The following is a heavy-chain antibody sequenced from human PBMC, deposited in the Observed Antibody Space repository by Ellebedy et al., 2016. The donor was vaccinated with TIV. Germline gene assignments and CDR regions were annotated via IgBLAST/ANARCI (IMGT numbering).Heavy chain of an antibody. Sequence: GESLKISCKGSGYTFTNYWIAWVRQMPGKGLEWMGIIYPGDSDTRDSPSFRDQVTLSVDASTSTAYLQWISLKASDTAMYYCARGTLGSGFDDWGQGTLVTVSS. J-gene: IGHJ4*02. CDR1: GYTFTNYW. V-gene: IGHV5-51*01. CDR2: IYPGDSDT. D-gene: IGHD7-27*01. CDR3: ARGTLGSGFDD.